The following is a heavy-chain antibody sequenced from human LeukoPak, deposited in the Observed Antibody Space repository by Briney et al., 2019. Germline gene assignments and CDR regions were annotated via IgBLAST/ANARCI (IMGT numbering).Heavy chain of an antibody. J-gene: IGHJ4*02. Sequence: ASVKVSCKASGYAFTDFYIHWVRQAPRQGLEWMGWINPNSGGTTYAQKFQGRVTMTTDTSISTVYLELNGLRSDDTAVYYCARDLDYGSGSFSNWGQGAIVTVSS. CDR2: INPNSGGT. D-gene: IGHD3-10*01. V-gene: IGHV1-2*02. CDR1: GYAFTDFY. CDR3: ARDLDYGSGSFSN.